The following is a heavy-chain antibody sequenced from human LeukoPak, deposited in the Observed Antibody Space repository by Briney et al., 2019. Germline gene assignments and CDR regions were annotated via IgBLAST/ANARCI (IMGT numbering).Heavy chain of an antibody. CDR1: GFTVSSNY. D-gene: IGHD6-19*01. CDR3: ATSGWWGYFDY. J-gene: IGHJ4*02. V-gene: IGHV3-66*01. CDR2: IYSGGST. Sequence: GGSLRLSCAASGFTVSSNYMSWVRQAPGKGLEWVSIIYSGGSTYYADSVRGILTISRDNSKNTLYLLMNSLRAEDTAVYYCATSGWWGYFDYWGQGTLVTVSS.